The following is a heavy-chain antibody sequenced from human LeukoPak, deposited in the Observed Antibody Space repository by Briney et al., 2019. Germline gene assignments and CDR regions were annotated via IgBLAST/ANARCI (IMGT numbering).Heavy chain of an antibody. Sequence: GGSLRLSCAASGFTVSNNYMNWVRQAPGKGLEWVSAISVSGGSTYYADSVKGRFTISRDNSKDTLYLQMNSLRAEDTAVYYCAKGSGLGYCSSTTCRPFYYYYYGMDVWGKGTTVTVSS. CDR1: GFTVSNNY. J-gene: IGHJ6*04. D-gene: IGHD2-2*01. CDR2: ISVSGGST. CDR3: AKGSGLGYCSSTTCRPFYYYYYGMDV. V-gene: IGHV3-23*01.